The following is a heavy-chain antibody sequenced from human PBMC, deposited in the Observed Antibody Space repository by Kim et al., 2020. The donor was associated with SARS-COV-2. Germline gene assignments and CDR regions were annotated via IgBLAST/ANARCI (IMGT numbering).Heavy chain of an antibody. D-gene: IGHD6-19*01. CDR3: ARVGLAGAPFDY. CDR1: GYTFTSYF. CDR2: IDPSGGGT. Sequence: ASVKVSCKASGYTFTSYFMHWMRQAPGQGLEWMGRIDPSGGGTNYAQKFQGRVTMTRDTSTSTVYMDLSSLRSEDTAVYYCARVGLAGAPFDYWGQGTLVTVSS. V-gene: IGHV1-46*01. J-gene: IGHJ4*02.